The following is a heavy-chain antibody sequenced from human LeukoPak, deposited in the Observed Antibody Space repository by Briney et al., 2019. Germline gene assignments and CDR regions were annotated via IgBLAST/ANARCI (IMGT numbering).Heavy chain of an antibody. CDR1: GFTFSSYS. D-gene: IGHD5-24*01. CDR3: ARDRDGYNFSPNFDY. J-gene: IGHJ4*02. V-gene: IGHV3-21*01. Sequence: GGSLRLSCAASGFTFSSYSMNWVRQAPGKGLEWVSSISSSSSYIYYADSVKGRFTISRDNAKNSLYLQMNSLRAEDTAVYYCARDRDGYNFSPNFDYWGRGTLVTVSS. CDR2: ISSSSSYI.